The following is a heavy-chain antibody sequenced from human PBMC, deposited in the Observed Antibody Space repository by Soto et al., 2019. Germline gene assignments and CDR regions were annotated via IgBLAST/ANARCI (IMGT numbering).Heavy chain of an antibody. V-gene: IGHV3-48*02. Sequence: PGGSLRLSCTASGFTFRSYTMSWVRQAPGKGLEWVSYISSSSSTIYYADSVKGRFTISRDNAKNSLYLQMNSLRDEDTAVYYCSCSSSRLNWFDPWGQGTLVTVSS. D-gene: IGHD6-13*01. J-gene: IGHJ5*02. CDR1: GFTFRSYT. CDR2: ISSSSSTI. CDR3: SCSSSRLNWFDP.